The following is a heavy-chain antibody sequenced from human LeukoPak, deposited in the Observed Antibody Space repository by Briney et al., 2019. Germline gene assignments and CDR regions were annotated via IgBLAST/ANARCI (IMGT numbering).Heavy chain of an antibody. D-gene: IGHD6-19*01. CDR2: LSGSGGST. Sequence: GGSLRLSCAASGFTFSFYTMSWVRQAPGKGLEWVSGLSGSGGSTYYSDSVKGRFTISRDNSKNTLYLQIDFLTAEDTAVYYCAKDWPQGTSGWYYFDYRGQGTLVTVSS. V-gene: IGHV3-23*01. J-gene: IGHJ4*02. CDR1: GFTFSFYT. CDR3: AKDWPQGTSGWYYFDY.